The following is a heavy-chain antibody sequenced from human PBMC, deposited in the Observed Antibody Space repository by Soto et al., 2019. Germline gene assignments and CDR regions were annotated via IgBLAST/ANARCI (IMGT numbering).Heavy chain of an antibody. Sequence: QVQLVQSGAEVKKPGSSVKVSCKASGGTFSSYAISWVRQAPGQGLEWMGGIIPIFGTANYAQKFQGRVTITADESTSTAYMELSSLRSEDTAVYYCASGLVVVAAPSYYYYGMDVWGQGTTVTVSS. D-gene: IGHD2-15*01. CDR2: IIPIFGTA. CDR3: ASGLVVVAAPSYYYYGMDV. V-gene: IGHV1-69*01. J-gene: IGHJ6*02. CDR1: GGTFSSYA.